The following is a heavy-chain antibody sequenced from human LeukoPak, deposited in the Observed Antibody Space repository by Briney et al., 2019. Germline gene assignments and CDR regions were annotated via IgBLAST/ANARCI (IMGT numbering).Heavy chain of an antibody. CDR2: INWNGDST. CDR1: GFTFDDYG. CDR3: ARRLARWYFDL. Sequence: RGSLRLSCGASGFTFDDYGMSWVRQAPGKGLEWVSSINWNGDSTTYADSVRGRFTISRDNAKNSLYLQMNSLRAEDTALYYCARRLARWYFDLWGRGTLVTVSS. V-gene: IGHV3-20*04. J-gene: IGHJ2*01. D-gene: IGHD3-9*01.